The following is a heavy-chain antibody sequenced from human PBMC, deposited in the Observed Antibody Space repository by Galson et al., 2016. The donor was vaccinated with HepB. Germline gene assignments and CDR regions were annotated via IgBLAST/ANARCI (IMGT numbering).Heavy chain of an antibody. D-gene: IGHD1-26*01. Sequence: SVKVSCKASGYMFISYGISWVRQAPGQGLEWMGWISTFNGKTDFARKFQGRVTLTADISTSTAQMELRSLRSDDTAVYYCARDGTLSGSYYHFYGMDVWGQGTTVTVSS. CDR1: GYMFISYG. CDR2: ISTFNGKT. V-gene: IGHV1-18*04. CDR3: ARDGTLSGSYYHFYGMDV. J-gene: IGHJ6*02.